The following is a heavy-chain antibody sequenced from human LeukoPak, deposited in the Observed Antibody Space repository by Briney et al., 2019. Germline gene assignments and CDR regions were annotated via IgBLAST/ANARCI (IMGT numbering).Heavy chain of an antibody. J-gene: IGHJ4*02. CDR2: IHSSGST. V-gene: IGHV4-59*11. CDR3: ARDPGDTDWYNFDF. CDR1: GGSLSGHF. Sequence: SDTLSLTCTVSGGSLSGHFWSWFRRPPGKGLENIGYIHSSGSTNYNPSYKSRVTVSLEMSKNQFSLSLSSVTAVDTAAYYCARDPGDTDWYNFDFWGQGILATVSS. D-gene: IGHD3-9*01.